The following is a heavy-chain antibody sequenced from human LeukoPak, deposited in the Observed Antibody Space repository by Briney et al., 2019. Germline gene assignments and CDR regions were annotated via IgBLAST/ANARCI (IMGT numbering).Heavy chain of an antibody. J-gene: IGHJ6*02. CDR1: GGSISSSNW. Sequence: SETLPLTCAVSGGSISSSNWWSWVRQPPGKGLEWIGEIYHSGSTNYNPSLKSRVTISVDKSKNQFSLKLSSVTAADTAVYYCARASRDYDFWSGYLYYYYGMDVWGQGTTVTVSS. D-gene: IGHD3-3*01. CDR2: IYHSGST. V-gene: IGHV4-4*02. CDR3: ARASRDYDFWSGYLYYYYGMDV.